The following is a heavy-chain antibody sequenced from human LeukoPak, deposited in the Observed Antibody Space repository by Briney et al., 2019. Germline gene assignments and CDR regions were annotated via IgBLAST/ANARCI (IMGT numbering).Heavy chain of an antibody. CDR1: GFTFSSYS. V-gene: IGHV3-21*04. CDR3: AREGSGSFGRSYYFDY. D-gene: IGHD1-26*01. J-gene: IGHJ4*02. Sequence: PGGSLRLSCAASGFTFSSYSMNWVRQAPGKGLEWVSSISSSSSYIYYADSVKGRFTISRDNSKNTLYLQMNSLRAEDTAVYYCAREGSGSFGRSYYFDYWGQGTLVSVSS. CDR2: ISSSSSYI.